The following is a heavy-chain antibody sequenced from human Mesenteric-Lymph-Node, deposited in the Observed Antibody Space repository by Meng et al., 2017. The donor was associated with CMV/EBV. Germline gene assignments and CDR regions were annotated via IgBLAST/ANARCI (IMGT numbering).Heavy chain of an antibody. J-gene: IGHJ5*02. V-gene: IGHV1-18*01. D-gene: IGHD3-10*01. CDR3: ARDFGDYTNWFDP. CDR1: GYTFTSFG. Sequence: ASVKVSCKASGYTFTSFGISWLRQAPGQGLEWMGWINPYNGDTNYAQRLQGRVTMTTDTSTNTAYMELRSLRSDDTAVYYCARDFGDYTNWFDPWGLGTLVTVSS. CDR2: INPYNGDT.